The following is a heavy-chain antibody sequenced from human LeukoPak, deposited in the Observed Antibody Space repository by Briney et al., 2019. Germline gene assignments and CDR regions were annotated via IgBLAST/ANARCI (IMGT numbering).Heavy chain of an antibody. CDR2: INHSGST. V-gene: IGHV4-34*01. J-gene: IGHJ4*02. CDR1: GGSFSGYY. Sequence: KPSETLSLTCAVYGGSFSGYYWSWIRQPPGKGLEWIGEINHSGSTNYNPSLKSRVTISVDTSKNQLSLKLSSVTAADTAVYYCAREQWLGLRYFDYWGQGTLVTVSS. CDR3: AREQWLGLRYFDY. D-gene: IGHD6-19*01.